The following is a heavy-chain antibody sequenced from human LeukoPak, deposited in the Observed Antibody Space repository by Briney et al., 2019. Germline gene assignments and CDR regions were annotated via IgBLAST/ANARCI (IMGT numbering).Heavy chain of an antibody. V-gene: IGHV3-48*02. CDR1: GFIFSSYS. CDR3: ARGPYQLPPVFWHSY. Sequence: GGSLRLSCAASGFIFSSYSMNWVRQAPGKGLEWVSYISSSSSTIYYADSVKGRFTISRDNAKNSLYLQMNSLSDEDTAVYYCARGPYQLPPVFWHSYWGQGTLVTVSS. D-gene: IGHD2-2*01. J-gene: IGHJ4*02. CDR2: ISSSSSTI.